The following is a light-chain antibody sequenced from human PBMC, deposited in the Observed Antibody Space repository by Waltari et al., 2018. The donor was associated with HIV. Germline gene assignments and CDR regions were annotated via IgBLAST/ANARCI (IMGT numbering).Light chain of an antibody. CDR2: YNK. CDR3: QVWDRGSRQAI. V-gene: IGLV3-21*04. CDR1: NIGTRG. J-gene: IGLJ2*01. Sequence: SYVLTQPPSVSVAPGKTARHSCGAENIGTRGVHWYQKKPGQAPLLVIYYNKDRPSGIPDRFSGSNSGNTATLTISRVEDGDEADYYCQVWDRGSRQAIFGGGTKLTVL.